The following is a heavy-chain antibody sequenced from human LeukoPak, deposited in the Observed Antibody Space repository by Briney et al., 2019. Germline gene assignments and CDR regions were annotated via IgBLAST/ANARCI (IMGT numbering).Heavy chain of an antibody. J-gene: IGHJ4*02. CDR3: ARHLGGIVLMVYAINNPYYFDY. CDR1: GGSIGSSSYY. Sequence: PSETLSLTCTVSGGSIGSSSYYWGWIRQPPGKGLEWIGSIYYSGSTYYNPSLKSRVTISVDTSKNQFSLKLSSVTAADTAVYYCARHLGGIVLMVYAINNPYYFDYWGQGTLVTVSS. V-gene: IGHV4-39*01. D-gene: IGHD2-8*01. CDR2: IYYSGST.